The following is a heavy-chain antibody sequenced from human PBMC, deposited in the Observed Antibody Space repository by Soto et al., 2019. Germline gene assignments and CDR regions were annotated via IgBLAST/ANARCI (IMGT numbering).Heavy chain of an antibody. Sequence: ESGGGVVQPGRSLRLSCAASGFTFSSYGMHWVRQAPGKGLEWVAVIWYDGSNKYYADSVKGRFTISRDNSKNTLYLQMNSLRAEDTAVYYCARDGGVLWSNRDWFDPWGQGTLVTVSS. J-gene: IGHJ5*02. CDR1: GFTFSSYG. V-gene: IGHV3-33*01. CDR2: IWYDGSNK. CDR3: ARDGGVLWSNRDWFDP. D-gene: IGHD3-10*01.